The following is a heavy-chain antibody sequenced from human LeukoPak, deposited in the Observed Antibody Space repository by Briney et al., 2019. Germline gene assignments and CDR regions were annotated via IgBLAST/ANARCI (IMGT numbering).Heavy chain of an antibody. CDR3: ARQGYTVSYYFLDY. CDR2: IYSTGST. D-gene: IGHD1-26*01. CDR1: GGSVRSYW. V-gene: IGHV4-4*07. J-gene: IGHJ4*02. Sequence: PSETLSLTCDVSGGSVRSYWWGWVRQPAGKGLEWLGRIYSTGSTRFNPSLKSRLTLSIDTSTNQFSLKLTSVTAADTAVYFCARQGYTVSYYFLDYWSQGTPVTVSS.